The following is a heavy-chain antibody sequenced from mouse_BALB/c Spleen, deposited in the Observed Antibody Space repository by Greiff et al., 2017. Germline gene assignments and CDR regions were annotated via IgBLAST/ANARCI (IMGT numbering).Heavy chain of an antibody. Sequence: EVKLVESGGGLVKPGGSLKLSCAASGFTFSDYYMYWVRQTPEKRLEWVATISDGGSYTYYPDSVKGRFTISRDNAKNNLYLQMSSLRSEDTAMYYCARLGYDGAMDYWGQGTSVTVSS. V-gene: IGHV5-4*02. CDR2: ISDGGSYT. CDR1: GFTFSDYY. CDR3: ARLGYDGAMDY. D-gene: IGHD2-14*01. J-gene: IGHJ4*01.